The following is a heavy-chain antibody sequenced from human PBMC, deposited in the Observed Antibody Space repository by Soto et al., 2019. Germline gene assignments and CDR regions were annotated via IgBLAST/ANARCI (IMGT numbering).Heavy chain of an antibody. CDR3: TIVRVADSALDH. CDR2: IYYSGST. V-gene: IGHV4-39*01. D-gene: IGHD3-10*02. J-gene: IGHJ4*02. CDR1: GGSISSSSYY. Sequence: SETLSVNCTVSGGSISSSSYYWGWIRQTPGKGLEWIGSIYYSGSTYYNPSLKSRVTISVDTSKNQFSLKLSSVTAADTAMYYCTIVRVADSALDHWGQGTLVTVSS.